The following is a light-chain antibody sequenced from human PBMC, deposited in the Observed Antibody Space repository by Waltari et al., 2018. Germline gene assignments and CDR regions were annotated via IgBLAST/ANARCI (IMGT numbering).Light chain of an antibody. CDR2: GAS. J-gene: IGKJ1*01. CDR1: QSVSSN. CDR3: QQYNNWLSWT. Sequence: EIVMTQSPATLSVSPGERATLSCRASQSVSSNLAWYQQKPGQAPRLLIYGASTRATGIPARFSDSWSGTEFTLTISSLQSEDFAVYYCQQYNNWLSWTFGQGTKVEIK. V-gene: IGKV3-15*01.